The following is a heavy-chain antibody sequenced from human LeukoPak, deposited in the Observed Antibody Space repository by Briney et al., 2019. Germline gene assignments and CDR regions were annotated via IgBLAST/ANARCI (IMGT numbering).Heavy chain of an antibody. Sequence: GGSLRLSCAASGFTVSYNYMTWVRQAPGKGLEWVSVIYSGGSTYYADSVKGRFIISRDNSKNTLYLQMNSLRAEDTAVYYCAREGCSSTSCYYRPNYYFDYWGQGTLVTVSS. J-gene: IGHJ4*02. CDR3: AREGCSSTSCYYRPNYYFDY. V-gene: IGHV3-66*01. CDR2: IYSGGST. CDR1: GFTVSYNY. D-gene: IGHD2-2*01.